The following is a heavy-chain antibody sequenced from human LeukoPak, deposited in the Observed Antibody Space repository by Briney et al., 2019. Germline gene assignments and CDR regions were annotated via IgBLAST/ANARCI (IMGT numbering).Heavy chain of an antibody. CDR3: ARASWTTGDAFDI. D-gene: IGHD4-11*01. V-gene: IGHV3-69-1*01. J-gene: IGHJ3*02. CDR1: GFSLSDYG. CDR2: ITMNSVR. Sequence: PGGSLRLSCSASGFSLSDYGMSWVRQAPGKGLEWVSYITMNSVRFYADSVKGRFTISRDNAKNSLYLQMNSLRAEDTALYYCARASWTTGDAFDIWGQGTMVTVSS.